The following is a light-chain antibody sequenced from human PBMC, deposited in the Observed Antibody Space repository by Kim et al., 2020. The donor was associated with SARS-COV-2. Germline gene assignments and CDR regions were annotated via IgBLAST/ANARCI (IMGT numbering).Light chain of an antibody. CDR1: LTVGSQ. V-gene: IGKV3-11*01. Sequence: SLSPGDRPTPPRRASLTVGSQLNWYQQKPGQSPRLVIYDASNRATGIPPRFSGSGSGTDFTLTISSLEPEDYAVYYCQHRLRWPVTFGQGTKLEI. CDR2: DAS. J-gene: IGKJ2*01. CDR3: QHRLRWPVT.